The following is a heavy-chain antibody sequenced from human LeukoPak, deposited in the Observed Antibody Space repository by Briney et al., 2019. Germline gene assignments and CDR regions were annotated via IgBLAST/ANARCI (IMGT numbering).Heavy chain of an antibody. CDR1: XXXXXXYX. V-gene: IGHV3-23*01. Sequence: GGSLXLSXXAXXXXXXXYXMXWVRQAPGXGLEWVSAISGSGGSTYYADSVKGRFTISRDNSKNTLYLQMNSLRAEDTAVYYCAKEKFPDIVVVPAAYVFDYWGQGTLVTVSS. J-gene: IGHJ4*02. CDR2: ISGSGGST. D-gene: IGHD2-2*01. CDR3: AKEKFPDIVVVPAAYVFDY.